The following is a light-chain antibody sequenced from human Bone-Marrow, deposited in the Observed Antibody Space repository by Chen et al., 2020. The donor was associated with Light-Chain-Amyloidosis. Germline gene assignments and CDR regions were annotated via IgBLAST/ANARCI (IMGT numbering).Light chain of an antibody. V-gene: IGLV3-21*02. CDR2: DDS. Sequence: SYVLTQPSSVSAAPGHTATIACGGNNIGSTSLHWYQQTPGQAPLLVVYDDSDRPSGIPERLSGSNSGNTATLTISRVEAGDEADYYCQVWDRSSDRAVFGGGTKLTVL. CDR3: QVWDRSSDRAV. CDR1: NIGSTS. J-gene: IGLJ3*02.